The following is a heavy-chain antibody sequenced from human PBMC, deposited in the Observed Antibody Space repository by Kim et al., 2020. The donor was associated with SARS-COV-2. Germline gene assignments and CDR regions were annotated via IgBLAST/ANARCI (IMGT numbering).Heavy chain of an antibody. Sequence: SSAGSVKGRFTISRDSSKNTLFLQLHSLRAEDTAVYYCARVGGDSGAYYDFWGQGTLVTVSS. J-gene: IGHJ4*02. D-gene: IGHD2-21*01. V-gene: IGHV3-23*01. CDR3: ARVGGDSGAYYDF.